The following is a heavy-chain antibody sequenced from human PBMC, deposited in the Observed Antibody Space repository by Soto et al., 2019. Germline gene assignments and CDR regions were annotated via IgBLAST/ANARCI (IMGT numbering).Heavy chain of an antibody. J-gene: IGHJ4*02. D-gene: IGHD2-21*01. Sequence: EVQLLESGGGLVQPGGSLRLSCAASGFTFSNYAMSWVRQAPGKGLEWVSGISGGGGSSYYADSVKGRFTISRDNSKNTLYLQMNSLRAEDTAVDYCAHNCGVACHSGFFYWGQGTLVIVSS. CDR2: ISGGGGSS. CDR1: GFTFSNYA. CDR3: AHNCGVACHSGFFY. V-gene: IGHV3-23*01.